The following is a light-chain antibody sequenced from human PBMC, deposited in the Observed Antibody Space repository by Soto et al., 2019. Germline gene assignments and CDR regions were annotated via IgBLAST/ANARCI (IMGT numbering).Light chain of an antibody. CDR2: EVS. J-gene: IGLJ1*01. Sequence: QSVLTQPPSASGTPGQSVTISCTGTSSDVGKYDDVSWFQHHPSTAPNLIIYEVSTRPPGVPDSSSSYTTGSTAIPTVCGLQTEDEADYYWKSYVAVGNVVGTGTKVTVL. V-gene: IGLV2-8*01. CDR1: SSDVGKYDD. CDR3: KSYVAVGNV.